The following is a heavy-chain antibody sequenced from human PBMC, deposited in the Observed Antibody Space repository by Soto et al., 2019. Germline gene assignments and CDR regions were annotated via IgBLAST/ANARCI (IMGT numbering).Heavy chain of an antibody. J-gene: IGHJ6*02. CDR2: IIPIFGTA. Sequence: SVKASCKASGVTFSSYAISWVRQAPGQGLEWMGGIIPIFGTANYAQKFQGRVTITADESTSTAYMELSSLRSEDTAVYYCARGASDIVVVVAATRPEDYYGMDVWGQGTTVTVSS. CDR3: ARGASDIVVVVAATRPEDYYGMDV. CDR1: GVTFSSYA. D-gene: IGHD2-15*01. V-gene: IGHV1-69*01.